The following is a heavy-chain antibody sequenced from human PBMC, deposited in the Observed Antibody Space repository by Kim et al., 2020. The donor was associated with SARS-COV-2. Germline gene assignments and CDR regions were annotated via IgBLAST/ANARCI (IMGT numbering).Heavy chain of an antibody. Sequence: DYVKGRITISRDNAKNSLYLQMNSLRAEDAAVYYCARGAYYYDGSAYYKDWGQGTLVTVSS. V-gene: IGHV3-11*04. D-gene: IGHD3-22*01. CDR3: ARGAYYYDGSAYYKD. J-gene: IGHJ4*02.